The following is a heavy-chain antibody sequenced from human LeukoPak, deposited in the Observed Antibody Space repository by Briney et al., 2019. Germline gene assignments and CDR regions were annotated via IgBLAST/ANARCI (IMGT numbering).Heavy chain of an antibody. CDR2: INPYNDGT. Sequence: ASVKVSCKASGYTFTGYYIHWVRQAPGQGLEWMGWINPYNDGTNYAQKFQGRVTMTRGTSIKTAYMELSSLRSDDTAVYYCAREADYGVDSGLPDALDIWGQGTMVTVSS. J-gene: IGHJ3*02. CDR3: AREADYGVDSGLPDALDI. D-gene: IGHD4-23*01. V-gene: IGHV1-2*02. CDR1: GYTFTGYY.